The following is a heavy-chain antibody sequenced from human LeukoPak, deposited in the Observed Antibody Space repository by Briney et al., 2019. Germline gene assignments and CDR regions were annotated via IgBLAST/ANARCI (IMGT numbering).Heavy chain of an antibody. CDR3: ARGAQTYYDKAPVDY. D-gene: IGHD3-22*01. J-gene: IGHJ4*02. Sequence: SETLSLTCAVYGGSFSGYYWSWIRQPPGKGLEWIGEINHSGSTNYNPSLKSRVTISVGTSKSQFSLKLNSMTAADTAVYYCARGAQTYYDKAPVDYWGQGTLVTVSS. CDR1: GGSFSGYY. V-gene: IGHV4-34*01. CDR2: INHSGST.